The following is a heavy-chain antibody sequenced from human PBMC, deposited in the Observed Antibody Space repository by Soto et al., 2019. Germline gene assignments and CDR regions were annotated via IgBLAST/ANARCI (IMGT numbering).Heavy chain of an antibody. CDR1: GGSISSGGYY. Sequence: QVQLQESGPGLVKPSQTLSLTCTVSGGSISSGGYYWSWIRQHPGKGLEWIGYIYYSGSTYYNPXLNRRVTIPVXXSXNPXSLNLRSVTAADTAVYYCARDRTTTVTQGIDAFDICGQGTMVTVSS. J-gene: IGHJ3*02. V-gene: IGHV4-31*03. CDR3: ARDRTTTVTQGIDAFDI. D-gene: IGHD4-17*01. CDR2: IYYSGST.